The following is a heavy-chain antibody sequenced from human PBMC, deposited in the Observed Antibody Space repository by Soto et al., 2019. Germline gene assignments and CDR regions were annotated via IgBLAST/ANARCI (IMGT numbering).Heavy chain of an antibody. CDR3: ARVNLVPAATAIVDY. J-gene: IGHJ4*02. CDR2: IYHSGST. D-gene: IGHD2-2*01. Sequence: PSETLSLTCTVSGGSISSGGYSWSWIRQPPGKGLEWIGYIYHSGSTYYNPSLKSRVTISVDRSKNQFSLKLSSVTAADTAVYYCARVNLVPAATAIVDYWGQGTLVTVSS. CDR1: GGSISSGGYS. V-gene: IGHV4-30-2*01.